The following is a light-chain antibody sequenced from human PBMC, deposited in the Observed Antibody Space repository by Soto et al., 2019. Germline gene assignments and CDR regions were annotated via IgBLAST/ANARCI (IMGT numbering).Light chain of an antibody. J-gene: IGKJ4*01. V-gene: IGKV3-15*01. Sequence: IVLTKSLDTLSLSPRERATLSCRASQSVSYYLAWYQQKPGQAPRLLIYDASTRATGIPARFSGSGSGTEFTLTISRLEPEDFAVYYCQQYNILPLTFGGGTIVDIK. CDR2: DAS. CDR3: QQYNILPLT. CDR1: QSVSYY.